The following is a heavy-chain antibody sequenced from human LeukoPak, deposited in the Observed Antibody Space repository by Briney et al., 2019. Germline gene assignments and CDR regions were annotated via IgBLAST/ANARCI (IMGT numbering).Heavy chain of an antibody. J-gene: IGHJ4*02. CDR1: GYTFTGYY. CDR3: ARDLGSRRGSWYGLSDY. CDR2: INPNSGGT. Sequence: ASVKVSCKASGYTFTGYYMHWVRQAPGQGLEWMGWINPNSGGTNYAQKFQGRVTMTRDTSISTAYMELSRLRSDDTAVYYCARDLGSRRGSWYGLSDYWGQGTLVTVSS. V-gene: IGHV1-2*02. D-gene: IGHD6-13*01.